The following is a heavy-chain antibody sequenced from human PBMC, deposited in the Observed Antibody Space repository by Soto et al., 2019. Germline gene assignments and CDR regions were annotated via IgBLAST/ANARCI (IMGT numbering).Heavy chain of an antibody. CDR2: ISSSSST. Sequence: QVHLVESGGDLVKPGGSLRLSCSASGFTFSDYYMSWIRQAPGKGLEWVSYISSSSSTRYADAVKGRFTISRDNAKNSLYLQMNSLRAEDTAVYYCVRDSSDIVVVPATIEGVRAPWGQGTLVNVSS. CDR3: VRDSSDIVVVPATIEGVRAP. J-gene: IGHJ5*02. V-gene: IGHV3-11*05. CDR1: GFTFSDYY. D-gene: IGHD2-2*02.